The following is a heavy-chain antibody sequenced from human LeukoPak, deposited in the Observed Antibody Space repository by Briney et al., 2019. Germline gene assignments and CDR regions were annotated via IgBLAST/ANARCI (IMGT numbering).Heavy chain of an antibody. CDR1: GGSISSYY. V-gene: IGHV4-59*08. Sequence: SETLSLTCTVSGGSISSYYWSWIRQPPGKGLEWIGYIYYSGSTNYNPSLKSRVTISVDTSKNQFSLKLSSVTAADTAVYYCARRYCSGGCCYWFDPWGQGTLVTVSS. J-gene: IGHJ5*02. D-gene: IGHD2-15*01. CDR2: IYYSGST. CDR3: ARRYCSGGCCYWFDP.